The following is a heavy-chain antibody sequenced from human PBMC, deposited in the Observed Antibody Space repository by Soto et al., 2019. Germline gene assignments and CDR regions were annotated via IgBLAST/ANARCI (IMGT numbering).Heavy chain of an antibody. V-gene: IGHV3-23*01. D-gene: IGHD2-15*01. CDR3: AKLDRDIVVVVAAGDY. J-gene: IGHJ4*02. CDR2: ISGSGGST. Sequence: RGSLRLSCAASGFTFSSYAMSWVRQAPGKGLEWVSAISGSGGSTYYADSVKGRFTISRDNSKNTLYLQMNSLRAEDTAVYYCAKLDRDIVVVVAAGDYWGQGTLVTVSS. CDR1: GFTFSSYA.